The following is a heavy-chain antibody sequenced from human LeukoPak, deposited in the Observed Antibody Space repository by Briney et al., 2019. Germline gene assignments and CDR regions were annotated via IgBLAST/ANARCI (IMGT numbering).Heavy chain of an antibody. V-gene: IGHV3-23*01. D-gene: IGHD3-10*01. CDR3: ATANPTPRGINFDA. J-gene: IGHJ4*02. Sequence: GGSLRLSCAASGFTFRTSAMSWVRQAPAKGLQWVSSINGGDYSTYYADSVKGRFTISRDSSKNILYLQMNSLRTDDTAMYYCATANPTPRGINFDAWGQGTLVTVSS. CDR1: GFTFRTSA. CDR2: INGGDYST.